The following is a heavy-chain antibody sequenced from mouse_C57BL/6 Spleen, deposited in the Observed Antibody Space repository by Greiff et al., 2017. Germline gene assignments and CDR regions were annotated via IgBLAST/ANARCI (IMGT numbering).Heavy chain of an antibody. V-gene: IGHV1-72*01. CDR1: GYTFTSYW. CDR2: IDPNSGGT. CDR3: ARWSTGVAPGWYFDV. Sequence: VQLQQPGAELVKPGASVKLSCKASGYTFTSYWMHWVQQRPGRGLEWIGRIDPNSGGTKYNEKFKSKATLTVDKPSSTAYMQLSSLTSEDSAVYYGARWSTGVAPGWYFDVWGTGTTVTVSS. D-gene: IGHD1-1*01. J-gene: IGHJ1*03.